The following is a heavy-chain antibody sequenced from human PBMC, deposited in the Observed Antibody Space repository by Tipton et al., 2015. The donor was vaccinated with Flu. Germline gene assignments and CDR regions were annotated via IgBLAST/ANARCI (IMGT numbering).Heavy chain of an antibody. V-gene: IGHV4-39*01. J-gene: IGHJ5*02. CDR1: GYSIISSSYS. Sequence: TLSLTCTVSGYSIISSSYSWGWIRQPPGKGLEWIGNMYHTGSTYYNPSLKSRVTISLDTSRNQLSLKLASVTAADTAVYYCARRDYSNYVSDPKRWFDPWGQGTLVTNAS. CDR3: ARRDYSNYVSDPKRWFDP. CDR2: MYHTGST. D-gene: IGHD4-11*01.